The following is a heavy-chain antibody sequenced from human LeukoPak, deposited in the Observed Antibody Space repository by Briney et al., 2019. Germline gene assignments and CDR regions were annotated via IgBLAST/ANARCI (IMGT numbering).Heavy chain of an antibody. CDR3: ARGPYSGYDFDY. J-gene: IGHJ4*02. V-gene: IGHV1-2*02. D-gene: IGHD5-12*01. Sequence: ASVKVSCKASGYTXTGYYMHWVRQAPGQGLEWMGWVNPNSGGTNYAQKFQGRVTMTRDTSISTAYMELSRLRSDDTAVYYCARGPYSGYDFDYWGQGTLVTVSS. CDR2: VNPNSGGT. CDR1: GYTXTGYY.